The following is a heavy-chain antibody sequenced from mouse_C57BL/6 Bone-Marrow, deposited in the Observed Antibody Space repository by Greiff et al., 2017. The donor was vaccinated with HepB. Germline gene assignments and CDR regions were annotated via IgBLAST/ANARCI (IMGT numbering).Heavy chain of an antibody. CDR3: TRLSSGWRSYYAMDY. CDR1: GFTFSDYG. CDR2: ISNLAYSI. V-gene: IGHV5-15*01. J-gene: IGHJ4*01. D-gene: IGHD3-2*02. Sequence: EVMLVESGGGLVQPGGSLKLSCAASGFTFSDYGMAWVRQAPRKGPEWVAFISNLAYSIYYADTVTGRFTISRENAKNTLYLEMSSLRSEDTAMYYCTRLSSGWRSYYAMDYWGQGTSVTVSS.